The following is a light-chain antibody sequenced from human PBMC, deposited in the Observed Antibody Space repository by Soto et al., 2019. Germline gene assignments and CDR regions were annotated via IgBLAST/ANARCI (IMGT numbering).Light chain of an antibody. J-gene: IGLJ1*01. CDR2: EIN. CDR1: SSDVGAYDY. CDR3: SSFAGSNNFPYV. Sequence: QYALTHPPSGSWSPGHSVTISCTGTSSDVGAYDYVSWYQQHPGKAPKLMIYEINKRPSGVPDRFSGSKSGNTASLTVSGLQAEDEAHYYRSSFAGSNNFPYVFGTGTKVTVL. V-gene: IGLV2-8*01.